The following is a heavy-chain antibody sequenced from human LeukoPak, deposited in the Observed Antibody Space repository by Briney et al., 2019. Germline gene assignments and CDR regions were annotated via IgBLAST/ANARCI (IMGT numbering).Heavy chain of an antibody. V-gene: IGHV4-34*01. J-gene: IGHJ6*04. CDR3: ARRWNYWRNYNIDV. Sequence: PAETLCLTCAVYGGSFSNYYWSWIRQPPGKGLEWIGEINDIGRTNYDPSLMSRVTVSVDTSKNQFSLRLTSVTATDTAVYYCARRWNYWRNYNIDVWGKGATVSVSS. D-gene: IGHD1-7*01. CDR1: GGSFSNYY. CDR2: INDIGRT.